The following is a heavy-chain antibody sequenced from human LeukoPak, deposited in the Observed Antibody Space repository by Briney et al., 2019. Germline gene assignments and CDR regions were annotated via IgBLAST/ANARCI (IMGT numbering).Heavy chain of an antibody. J-gene: IGHJ4*02. V-gene: IGHV1-2*02. CDR1: GYPFSDYY. CDR2: INPKNGDT. CDR3: ARLSAL. Sequence: ASVKVSCKTSGYPFSDYYIHWIRHASGQGLESMGWINPKNGDTKYAQRSQGRLTITMDTSIDTVYMELRSLGYDDTAVYYCARLSALWGQGTLVTVSS.